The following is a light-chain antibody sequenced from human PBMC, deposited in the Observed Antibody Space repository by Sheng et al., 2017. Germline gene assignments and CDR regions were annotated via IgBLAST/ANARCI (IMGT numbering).Light chain of an antibody. Sequence: DIQMTQSPSTLSASVGDRVTITCRASQSISSWLAWYQQKPGKAPKLLIYKASSLESGVPSRFSGSGSGTEFTLTISNLQPDDFATYYCQQYNSYSPETFGQGTKVEIK. J-gene: IGKJ1*01. V-gene: IGKV1-5*03. CDR3: QQYNSYSPET. CDR1: QSISSW. CDR2: KAS.